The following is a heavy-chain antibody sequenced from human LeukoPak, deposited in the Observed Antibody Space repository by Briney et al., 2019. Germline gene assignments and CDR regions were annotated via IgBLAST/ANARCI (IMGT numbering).Heavy chain of an antibody. CDR1: GYTFTDYY. Sequence: ASVKVSCKASGYTFTDYYMYWVRQAPGRGLEWMGWVNPDSGGTNYAQKFQGRVTMTRDTSISTAYMELSRLKYDDTAVYFCARDYGGNSPYFDYWGQGTLVTVSS. D-gene: IGHD4-23*01. CDR2: VNPDSGGT. V-gene: IGHV1-2*02. J-gene: IGHJ4*02. CDR3: ARDYGGNSPYFDY.